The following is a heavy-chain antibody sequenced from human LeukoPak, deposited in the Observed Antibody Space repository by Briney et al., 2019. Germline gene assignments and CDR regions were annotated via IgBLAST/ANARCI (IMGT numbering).Heavy chain of an antibody. J-gene: IGHJ6*03. CDR1: GFTFSSYG. CDR3: ARDGAPTGTDAYFYYYYYYMDV. CDR2: IRYDGSNK. V-gene: IGHV3-30*02. D-gene: IGHD1-1*01. Sequence: GGSLRLSCAASGFTFSSYGMHWVRQAPGKGLEWVAFIRYDGSNKYYADSVKGRFTISRDNSKNTLYLQMNSLRAEDTAVYYCARDGAPTGTDAYFYYYYYYMDVWGKGTTVTVSS.